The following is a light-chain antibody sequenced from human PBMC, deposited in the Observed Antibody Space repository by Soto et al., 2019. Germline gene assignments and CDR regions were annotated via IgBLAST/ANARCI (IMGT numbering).Light chain of an antibody. CDR3: SSYAGSNNLV. Sequence: QYVLTQPPSASGSPGQSVTISCTGTSSDVGGYNYVSWYQQHPGKAPKLMIYEVSKRPSGVPDRFSGSKSGNTASLTVSGLQAEDEADYYCSSYAGSNNLVFGGVTKLTVL. J-gene: IGLJ2*01. CDR2: EVS. V-gene: IGLV2-8*01. CDR1: SSDVGGYNY.